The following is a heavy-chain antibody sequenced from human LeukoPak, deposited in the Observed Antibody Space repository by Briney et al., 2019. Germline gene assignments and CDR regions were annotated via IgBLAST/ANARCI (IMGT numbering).Heavy chain of an antibody. Sequence: GGSLRLSCAASGFTFSSYSMNWVRQAPGKGLEWVAAISFDGSDRYYTESVKGRFTISRDNSQNTLFLEIDSLRADDTALYFCARSLIQPYFDYWGQGTLVTVSS. J-gene: IGHJ4*02. CDR1: GFTFSSYS. CDR2: ISFDGSDR. V-gene: IGHV3-30*04. CDR3: ARSLIQPYFDY. D-gene: IGHD1-1*01.